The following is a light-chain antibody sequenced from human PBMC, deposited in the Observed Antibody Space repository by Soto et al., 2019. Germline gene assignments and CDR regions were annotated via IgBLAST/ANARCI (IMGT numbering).Light chain of an antibody. J-gene: IGKJ2*01. CDR3: QQYDSSPVT. CDR1: QSVSSSY. Sequence: ENVLTQSPGTLSLSPGERATLSCRASQSVSSSYLTWYQQKPGQAPRLLIYGASSRAPDIQDRFSGSGSGTDFTLTISRLEPEDFAVYYCQQYDSSPVTFGQGTKLEIK. V-gene: IGKV3-20*01. CDR2: GAS.